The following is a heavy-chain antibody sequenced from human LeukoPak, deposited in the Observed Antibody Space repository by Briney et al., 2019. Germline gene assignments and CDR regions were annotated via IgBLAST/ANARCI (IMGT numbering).Heavy chain of an antibody. CDR3: AGGPSGTAYD. CDR2: IYTSGNT. CDR1: GISISTYY. V-gene: IGHV4-4*07. Sequence: PSETLSLTCAVSGISISTYYWSWIRQPAGKGPEWIGRIYTSGNTNYKPSLKSRLTISVDKSKNHLSLKLSSLTAADTAFYYCAGGPSGTAYDWGHGTLVTVFS. D-gene: IGHD1-1*01. J-gene: IGHJ4*01.